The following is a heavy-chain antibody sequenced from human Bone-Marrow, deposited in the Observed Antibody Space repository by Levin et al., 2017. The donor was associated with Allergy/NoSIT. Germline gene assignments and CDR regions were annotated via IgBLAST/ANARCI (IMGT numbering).Heavy chain of an antibody. CDR2: VSYTGDT. CDR3: ARGAYSYGQYWYFEL. J-gene: IGHJ2*01. V-gene: IGHV4-61*03. Sequence: TSETLSLTCTVSGGSVSSSSYFWNWIRQSPGKGLEWIGFVSYTGDTNNNPSLKSRVTILVDTSENHFSLKPSSVTAADTAVYYCARGAYSYGQYWYFELWGRGTLVTVSS. CDR1: GGSVSSSSYF. D-gene: IGHD5-18*01.